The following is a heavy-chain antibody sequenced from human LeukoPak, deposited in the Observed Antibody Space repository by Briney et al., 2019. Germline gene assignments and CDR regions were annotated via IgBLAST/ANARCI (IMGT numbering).Heavy chain of an antibody. CDR1: GFTFSSYG. J-gene: IGHJ3*02. CDR3: AKDLSPWFGAFDI. Sequence: GGSLRLSCAASGFTFSSYGMHWVRQAPGKGLEWVAFIRYDGSNKYYADSVKGRFTIYRDNSKNTLYLQMNSLRAEDTAVYYCAKDLSPWFGAFDIWSQGTMVTV. CDR2: IRYDGSNK. V-gene: IGHV3-30*02. D-gene: IGHD3-10*01.